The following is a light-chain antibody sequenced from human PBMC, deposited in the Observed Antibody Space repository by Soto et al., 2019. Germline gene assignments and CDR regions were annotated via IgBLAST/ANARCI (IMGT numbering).Light chain of an antibody. CDR1: SSDVGGYNY. Sequence: QSALTQPASVSGSPGQSITISCTGTSSDVGGYNYVSWYQQHPGKAPKLMIYDVSNRPSGVSNRFSGSKSGNTASLTISGHQAEDEVDYYCSSYTSSSTRLYVFGTGTKLTVL. CDR3: SSYTSSSTRLYV. J-gene: IGLJ1*01. CDR2: DVS. V-gene: IGLV2-14*01.